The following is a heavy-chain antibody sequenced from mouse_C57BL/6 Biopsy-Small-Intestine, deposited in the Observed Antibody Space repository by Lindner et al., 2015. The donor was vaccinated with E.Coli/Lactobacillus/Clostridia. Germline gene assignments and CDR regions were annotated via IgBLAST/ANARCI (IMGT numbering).Heavy chain of an antibody. D-gene: IGHD3-3*01. CDR3: ATRPSVADPGPFDY. V-gene: IGHV1-84*02. Sequence: SVKVSCKSSEYTFTSHSIHWVRQAPGQGLEWMGWISAGDGSAKYSQKFQGRVTITRDASASTAYMELTSLKPEDTAVYYCATRPSVADPGPFDYWGQGTLVTVSS. J-gene: IGHJ4*01. CDR2: ISAGDGSA. CDR1: EYTFTSHS.